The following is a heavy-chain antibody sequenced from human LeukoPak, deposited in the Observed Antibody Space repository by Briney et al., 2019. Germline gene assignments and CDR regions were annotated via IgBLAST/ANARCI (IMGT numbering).Heavy chain of an antibody. J-gene: IGHJ6*02. CDR2: ISSSGGST. Sequence: PGGSLRLSCAASGFSFDYYGMHWVRQAPGKGLEWVSGISSSGGSTYYADSVKGRFTISRDNSKNTLYLQMNSLRAEDTAVYYCAKAGYCSSTSCYRNHGMDVWGQGTTVTVFS. D-gene: IGHD2-2*02. CDR1: GFSFDYYG. CDR3: AKAGYCSSTSCYRNHGMDV. V-gene: IGHV3-23*01.